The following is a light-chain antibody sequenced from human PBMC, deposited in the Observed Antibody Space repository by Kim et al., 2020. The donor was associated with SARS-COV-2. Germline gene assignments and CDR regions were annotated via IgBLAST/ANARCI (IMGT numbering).Light chain of an antibody. CDR1: QSVNTN. CDR2: GAS. J-gene: IGKJ2*01. CDR3: QEYNSWPPYN. V-gene: IGKV3-15*01. Sequence: VFPGEGATLTCSASQSVNTNLAWYQQRPGQAPRLLIFGASTRATGIPARFSGTGSGTEFTLTISSLQSEDFAVYYCQEYNSWPPYNFGLGTKLEI.